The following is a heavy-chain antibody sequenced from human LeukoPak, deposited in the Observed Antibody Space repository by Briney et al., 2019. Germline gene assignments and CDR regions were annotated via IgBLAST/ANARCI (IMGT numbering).Heavy chain of an antibody. V-gene: IGHV4-34*01. Sequence: SETLSLTCAVYGGSFSGYYWSWIRQLPGKGLEWIGEINHSGSTNYNPSLKSRVTISVDTSKNQFSLKLSSVTAADTAVYYCATISSLVIYWGQGTLVTVSS. J-gene: IGHJ4*02. CDR2: INHSGST. CDR1: GGSFSGYY. D-gene: IGHD3-9*01. CDR3: ATISSLVIY.